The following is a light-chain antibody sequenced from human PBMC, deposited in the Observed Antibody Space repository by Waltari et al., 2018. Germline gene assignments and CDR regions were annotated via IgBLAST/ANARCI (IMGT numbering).Light chain of an antibody. Sequence: SSELTPPPSVPVSPGQPATIACSADALAKPSVYWYQQKPGPAPVLLMFRDTERPSGIPERFSGSGSGTTVTLTISGVQAEDEADYYCQSADNTGDYVLFGGGTKLTVL. J-gene: IGLJ3*02. CDR1: ALAKPS. CDR2: RDT. V-gene: IGLV3-25*03. CDR3: QSADNTGDYVL.